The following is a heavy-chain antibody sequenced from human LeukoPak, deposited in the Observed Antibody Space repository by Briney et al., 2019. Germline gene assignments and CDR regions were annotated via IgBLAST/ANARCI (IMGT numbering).Heavy chain of an antibody. CDR1: GFTFSSYA. CDR2: ISGSGGST. CDR3: AKPTTVTTFLDAFDI. D-gene: IGHD4-17*01. V-gene: IGHV3-23*01. Sequence: PGGSLRLSCAASGFTFSSYAMSWVRQAPGKGLEWVSAISGSGGSTYYADSVKGRFTISRDNTKNTLYLQMNSLRAEDTAVYYCAKPTTVTTFLDAFDIWGQGTMVTVSS. J-gene: IGHJ3*02.